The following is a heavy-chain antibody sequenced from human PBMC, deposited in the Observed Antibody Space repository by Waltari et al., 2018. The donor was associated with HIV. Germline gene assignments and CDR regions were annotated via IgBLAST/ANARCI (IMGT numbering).Heavy chain of an antibody. CDR2: IEQSGNT. Sequence: QLQLQESGSGLVKPSQTLSLTCTVSGGSISGDGYSYSWIRQPPGKGLEWIGFIEQSGNTYYNPSLKSRVTISVDRSKNQFFLNLRSVSAADTAVYYCARVGRGYCGDECYYYYGLDVWGQGTTVIVSS. V-gene: IGHV4-30-2*01. D-gene: IGHD2-21*01. CDR1: GGSISGDGYS. J-gene: IGHJ6*02. CDR3: ARVGRGYCGDECYYYYGLDV.